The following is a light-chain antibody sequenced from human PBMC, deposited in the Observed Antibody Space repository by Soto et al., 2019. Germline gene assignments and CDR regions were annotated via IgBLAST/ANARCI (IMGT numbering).Light chain of an antibody. CDR3: HQSYDIPT. J-gene: IGKJ1*01. CDR2: AAS. V-gene: IGKV1-39*01. Sequence: DIQMTQSPSSLSASVGDRVTITCRASQSISSFLNWYQQKPGKAPKLLIYAASSLQSGVPSRFSGSGSGTDFTLTVSSLQPEDFATYYCHQSYDIPTFGQGTQGGYQ. CDR1: QSISSF.